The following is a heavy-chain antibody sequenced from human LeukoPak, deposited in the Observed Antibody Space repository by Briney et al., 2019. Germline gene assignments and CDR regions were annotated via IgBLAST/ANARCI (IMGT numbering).Heavy chain of an antibody. CDR1: GYTFTSYD. CDR2: MNPNSGNT. Sequence: GASVKVSCKASGYTFTSYDINWVRQATGQGLEWMRWMNPNSGNTGYAQEFQGRVTMTRNTSISTAYMELSGLRSEDTAVYYSARVPISYYYYGMDVWGQGTTVTVSS. D-gene: IGHD2-2*02. V-gene: IGHV1-8*01. CDR3: ARVPISYYYYGMDV. J-gene: IGHJ6*02.